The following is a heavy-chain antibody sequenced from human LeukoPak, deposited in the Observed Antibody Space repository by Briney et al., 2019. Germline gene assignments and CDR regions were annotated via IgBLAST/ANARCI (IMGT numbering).Heavy chain of an antibody. J-gene: IGHJ4*02. V-gene: IGHV3-21*01. D-gene: IGHD3-22*01. Sequence: GGSLRLSCAASGFTFSSYSMNWVRQAPGKGLEWVSSISSSSSYIYYADSVKGRFTISRDNAKNSLYLQMNSLSAEDTAVYYCARAQAYYDSSGSPTNRFDYWGQGTLVTVSS. CDR3: ARAQAYYDSSGSPTNRFDY. CDR1: GFTFSSYS. CDR2: ISSSSSYI.